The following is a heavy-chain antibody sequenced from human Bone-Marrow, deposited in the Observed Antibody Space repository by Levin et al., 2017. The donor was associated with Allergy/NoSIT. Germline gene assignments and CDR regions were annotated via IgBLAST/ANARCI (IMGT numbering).Heavy chain of an antibody. Sequence: GESLKISCAASGFTFSSYWMSWVRQAPGKGLEWVANIKQDGSEKYYVDSVKGRFTISRDNAKNSLYLQMNSLRAEDTAVYYCARDSPSYYGSGRDNVDYWGQGTLVTVSS. V-gene: IGHV3-7*01. D-gene: IGHD3-10*01. CDR2: IKQDGSEK. J-gene: IGHJ4*02. CDR3: ARDSPSYYGSGRDNVDY. CDR1: GFTFSSYW.